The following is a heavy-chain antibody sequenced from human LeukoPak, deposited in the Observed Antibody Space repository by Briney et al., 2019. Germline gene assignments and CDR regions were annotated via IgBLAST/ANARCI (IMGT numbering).Heavy chain of an antibody. CDR3: ARGWDYYDSSDY. Sequence: SQTLSLTCTVSGGSISSGDYYWSWIRQPPGKGLEWIGYIYYSGSTYYNPSLKSRVTISVDTSKNQFSLKLSSVAAADTAVYYCARGWDYYDSSDYWGQGTLVTVSS. CDR2: IYYSGST. D-gene: IGHD3-22*01. CDR1: GGSISSGDYY. V-gene: IGHV4-30-4*01. J-gene: IGHJ4*02.